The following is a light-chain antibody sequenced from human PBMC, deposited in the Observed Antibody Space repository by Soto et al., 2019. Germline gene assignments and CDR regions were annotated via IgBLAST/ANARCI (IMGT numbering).Light chain of an antibody. CDR3: VQGTHWPRT. CDR1: ESLVFSDGNTY. CDR2: KVS. V-gene: IGKV2-30*01. J-gene: IGKJ1*01. Sequence: DVVMTQSPLFLPVTLGQPASISCRSSESLVFSDGNTYLPWLHQRPGQSPRRLIYKVSKRGSGVQDSFSGSGSGTDFTLKISRVEAEEFGIYYCVQGTHWPRTFGQGTKVEI.